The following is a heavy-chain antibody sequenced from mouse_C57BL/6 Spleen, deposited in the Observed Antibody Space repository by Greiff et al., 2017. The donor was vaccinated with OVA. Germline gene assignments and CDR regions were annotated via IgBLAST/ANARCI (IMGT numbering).Heavy chain of an antibody. J-gene: IGHJ1*03. CDR3: ARWSNTVNDV. CDR1: GYTFTSYW. Sequence: QVQLQQPGAELVKPGASVKLSCKASGYTFTSYWMHWVKQRPGQGLEWIGMIHPNSGSTNYNEKFKSKATLTVDKSSSTAYMQRSSLTSEDSAVYCCARWSNTVNDVWGTGTTVTVSA. D-gene: IGHD1-1*01. V-gene: IGHV1-64*01. CDR2: IHPNSGST.